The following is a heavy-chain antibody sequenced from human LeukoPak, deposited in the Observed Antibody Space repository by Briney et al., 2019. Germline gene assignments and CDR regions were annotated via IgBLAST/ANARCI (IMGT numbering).Heavy chain of an antibody. Sequence: GGSLRLPCATSGFTFVDYGLSWVRQAPGKGLEWLCAINYNGAITDYADSVKGRFTISRDNAKNSLYLRMDSLRAEDTALYYCARDRLGPSFSVSHFDLWGQGTLVTVSS. D-gene: IGHD3-3*02. J-gene: IGHJ4*02. CDR2: INYNGAIT. V-gene: IGHV3-20*04. CDR1: GFTFVDYG. CDR3: ARDRLGPSFSVSHFDL.